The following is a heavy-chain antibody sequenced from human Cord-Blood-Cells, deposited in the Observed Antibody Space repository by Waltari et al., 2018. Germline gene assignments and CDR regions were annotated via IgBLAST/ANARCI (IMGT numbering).Heavy chain of an antibody. CDR1: GGSFSGYY. CDR2: INHSGST. J-gene: IGHJ4*02. V-gene: IGHV4-34*01. Sequence: QVQLQQWGAGLLKPSETLSLTCAVYGGSFSGYYWSWIRQPPRKGLEWIGEINHSGSTNYNPSLKSRVTISVDTAKNQVSLKLSSVTGADTAVYYCARVLGGTYIPRLHLFDYWGQGTLVTVSS. CDR3: ARVLGGTYIPRLHLFDY. D-gene: IGHD1-26*01.